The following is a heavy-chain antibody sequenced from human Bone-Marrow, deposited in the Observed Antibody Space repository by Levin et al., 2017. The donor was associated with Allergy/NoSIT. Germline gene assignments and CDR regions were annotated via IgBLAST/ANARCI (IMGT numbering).Heavy chain of an antibody. V-gene: IGHV3-15*01. D-gene: IGHD1/OR15-1a*01. Sequence: GESLKISCAASGFSFNSAWLHWVRQAPGKGLEWVARVKGEVEGGATDYAAPVKGRFTISRDDSKSTLYLQMNSLKSDDTAVYYCTSGHGKTDTDYWGQGTLVTVSS. J-gene: IGHJ4*02. CDR3: TSGHGKTDTDY. CDR1: GFSFNSAW. CDR2: VKGEVEGGAT.